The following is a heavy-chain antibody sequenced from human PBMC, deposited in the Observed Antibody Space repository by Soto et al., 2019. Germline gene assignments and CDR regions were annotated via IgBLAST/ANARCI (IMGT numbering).Heavy chain of an antibody. D-gene: IGHD5-12*01. J-gene: IGHJ4*02. CDR1: GFTFSNYG. CDR2: ISYDGSNK. V-gene: IGHV3-30*03. Sequence: QVQLVESGGGVVQPGRSLRLSCAASGFTFSNYGMHWVRQAPGKGLEWVAVISYDGSNKYYADSVKGRFTISRDNSRNTLYLQVNTLRAEDTAVYYCATTFYSGPDWGQGTLVTVSS. CDR3: ATTFYSGPD.